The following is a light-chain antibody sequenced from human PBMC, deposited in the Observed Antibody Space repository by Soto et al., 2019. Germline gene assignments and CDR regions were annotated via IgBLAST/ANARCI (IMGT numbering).Light chain of an antibody. V-gene: IGLV2-14*01. Sequence: QSALTQPASVSGTPGQSISISCTGTSSDVGLYDYVSCYQQHPGKSPQLMIYAVSNRPSGVSNRFSASKPGNTASLFISGLQAEDEADYYCSSYTSDSSYVFGAGTKVTVL. J-gene: IGLJ1*01. CDR2: AVS. CDR1: SSDVGLYDY. CDR3: SSYTSDSSYV.